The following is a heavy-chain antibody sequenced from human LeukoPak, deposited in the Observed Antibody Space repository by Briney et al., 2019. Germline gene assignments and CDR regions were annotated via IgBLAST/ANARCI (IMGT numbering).Heavy chain of an antibody. CDR1: GFTFSSYG. CDR2: ISYDGSNK. CDR3: AIIAAASRSVDP. J-gene: IGHJ5*02. V-gene: IGHV3-30*03. Sequence: GRSLRLSCAASGFTFSSYGMHWVRQAPGKGLEWVAVISYDGSNKYYADSVKGRFTISRDNSKNTLYLQMNSLRAEDTAVYYCAIIAAASRSVDPWGQGTLDTVSS. D-gene: IGHD6-13*01.